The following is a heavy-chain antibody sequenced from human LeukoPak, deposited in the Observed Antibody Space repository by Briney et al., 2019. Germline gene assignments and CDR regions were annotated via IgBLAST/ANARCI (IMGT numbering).Heavy chain of an antibody. J-gene: IGHJ4*02. CDR3: ARDRWSSTSYNDY. V-gene: IGHV3-33*08. D-gene: IGHD2-2*01. CDR2: IWYDGNNK. CDR1: GFTFSSYG. Sequence: GRSLRLSCAASGFTFSSYGMHWVRQAPGKGLEWVAVIWYDGNNKYYADSVKGRFTISRDNSKNTLYVQMNSLRAEDTAVYYCARDRWSSTSYNDYWGQGTLVTVSS.